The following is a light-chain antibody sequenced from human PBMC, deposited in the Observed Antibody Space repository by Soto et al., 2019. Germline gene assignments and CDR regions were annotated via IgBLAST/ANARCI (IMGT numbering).Light chain of an antibody. V-gene: IGLV1-40*01. CDR1: SSNIGAGYD. CDR2: GNS. J-gene: IGLJ1*01. Sequence: QSALTQPPSVSGAPGQRVTISCTGSSSNIGAGYDVHWYQQLPGTAPKLLIYGNSNRPSGVPDLFSGSKSGTSASLAITGLQAEDEADYYCQSYDSSLSGYVFGTGTKVTVL. CDR3: QSYDSSLSGYV.